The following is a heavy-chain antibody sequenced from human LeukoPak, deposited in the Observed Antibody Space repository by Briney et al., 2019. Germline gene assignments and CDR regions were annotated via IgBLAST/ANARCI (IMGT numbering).Heavy chain of an antibody. Sequence: SQTLSLTCAVSGGSISSGGYSWRWIRQPPGTGLEWIVYIYHSGSTYYNPSLKSRVTISVDRSKNQFSLKLSSVTAADTAVYYCARGIAVAGHFDYWGQGTLVTVSS. V-gene: IGHV4-30-2*01. CDR3: ARGIAVAGHFDY. D-gene: IGHD6-19*01. CDR2: IYHSGST. J-gene: IGHJ4*02. CDR1: GGSISSGGYS.